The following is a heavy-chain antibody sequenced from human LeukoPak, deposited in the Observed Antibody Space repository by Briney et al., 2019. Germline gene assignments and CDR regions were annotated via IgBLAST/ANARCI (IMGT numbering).Heavy chain of an antibody. D-gene: IGHD1-14*01. Sequence: PGGSLRLSCAASEFTFSSYAMQWVRQAPGKGLEWVSGITVSGGTTYCTDSVKGRFTISRDNSKDTLYLQMNSLRAEDTAVYYCAKYLTARGPPYALDVWGQGTTVTVSS. CDR2: ITVSGGTT. V-gene: IGHV3-23*01. CDR1: EFTFSSYA. J-gene: IGHJ6*02. CDR3: AKYLTARGPPYALDV.